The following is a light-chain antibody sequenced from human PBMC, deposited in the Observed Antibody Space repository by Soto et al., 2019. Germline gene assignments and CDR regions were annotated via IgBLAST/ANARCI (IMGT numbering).Light chain of an antibody. Sequence: QSVLTQPPSVSGAPGQRDTISCTGNLSNIGANFDVHWHQQIPGTAPKLLMYRNNERPSGIPDRFSGSKSGTSASLAITGLQAEDEADYFRQSYDNHLHGSVFGGGTKL. J-gene: IGLJ3*02. CDR1: LSNIGANFD. CDR2: RNN. CDR3: QSYDNHLHGSV. V-gene: IGLV1-40*01.